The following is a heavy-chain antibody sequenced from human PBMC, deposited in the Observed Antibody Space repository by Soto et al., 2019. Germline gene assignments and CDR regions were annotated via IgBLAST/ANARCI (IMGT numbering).Heavy chain of an antibody. D-gene: IGHD3-3*01. CDR3: ARARYYDFWSGYFAGPYYYYMDV. Sequence: GGSLRLSCAASGFTFSSYDMHWVRQATGKGLEWVSAIGTAGDTYYPGSVKGRFTISRENAKNSLYLQMNSLRAGDTAVYYCARARYYDFWSGYFAGPYYYYMDVWGKGTTVTVSS. J-gene: IGHJ6*03. CDR1: GFTFSSYD. CDR2: IGTAGDT. V-gene: IGHV3-13*01.